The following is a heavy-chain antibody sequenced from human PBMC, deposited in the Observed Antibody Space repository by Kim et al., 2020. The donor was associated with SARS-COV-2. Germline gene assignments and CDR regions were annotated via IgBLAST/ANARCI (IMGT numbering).Heavy chain of an antibody. Sequence: SETLSLTCTVSGGSISSGSYYWNWIRQRPGKGLEWIGYIFYSGSTYYNPSLKSRVTLSVDTPKNQFSLKVKSVNAEDTAVYYCARITDHYDSRGQGGWF. CDR1: GGSISSGSYY. CDR3: ARITDHYDSRGQGGWF. V-gene: IGHV4-31*03. CDR2: IFYSGST. D-gene: IGHD3-22*01. J-gene: IGHJ5*01.